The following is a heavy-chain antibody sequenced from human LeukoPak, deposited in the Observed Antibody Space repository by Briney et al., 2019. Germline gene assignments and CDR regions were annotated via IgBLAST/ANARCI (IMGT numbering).Heavy chain of an antibody. J-gene: IGHJ6*03. CDR1: GFSFSSYG. CDR3: AAPEPHGSDPSLYYYYMDV. CDR2: IRYDGTNK. Sequence: GRSLRLSCAASGFSFSSYGMRSVRQARGKGLEWVAFIRYDGTNKYYAASVKGRFTISRANSKYTLCLEMNCLRARDTAVNYCAAPEPHGSDPSLYYYYMDVWGKGTTVTISS. D-gene: IGHD1-14*01. V-gene: IGHV3-30*02.